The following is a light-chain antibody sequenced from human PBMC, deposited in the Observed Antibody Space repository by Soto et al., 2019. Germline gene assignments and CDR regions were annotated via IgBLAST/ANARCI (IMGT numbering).Light chain of an antibody. Sequence: QSALTQPASVSGSPGQSITISCTGTSSDVGGYNYVSWYQQHPGKAPKLMIYEVSNRPSGVSNRFSGSKSGNTASLTISGLQAEDEADYSCSSYTSSSIDYVFGTGTKSPS. CDR3: SSYTSSSIDYV. CDR2: EVS. CDR1: SSDVGGYNY. J-gene: IGLJ1*01. V-gene: IGLV2-14*01.